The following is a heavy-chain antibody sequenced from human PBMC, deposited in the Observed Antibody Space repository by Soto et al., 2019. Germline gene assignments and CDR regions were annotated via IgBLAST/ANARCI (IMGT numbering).Heavy chain of an antibody. V-gene: IGHV3-33*01. CDR1: GFTFSSYG. J-gene: IGHJ4*02. CDR3: ARDYYDSGSYSRKGWADDGLFDY. Sequence: QVQLVESGGGVVQPGRSLRLSCAASGFTFSSYGMHWVRQAPGKGLEWVAVIWSDGSNKYYADSVKGRFTISRDNSKKTMYPDMNRLSGEDTAVYYCARDYYDSGSYSRKGWADDGLFDYWGQGTLVTVSS. D-gene: IGHD3-10*01. CDR2: IWSDGSNK.